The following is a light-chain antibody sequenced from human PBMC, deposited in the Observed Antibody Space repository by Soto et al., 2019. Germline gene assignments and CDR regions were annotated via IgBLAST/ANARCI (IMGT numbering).Light chain of an antibody. Sequence: DIQLTQSPSSLSASVGDRVNITCRASQNIRTYLNWYQQKPGKAPTLLIYAATTLQSGVPSTFSGSASWTDFSLTISSLQPGDVATYYCQQSYSTLYTFGQGTKLEIK. V-gene: IGKV1-39*01. CDR2: AAT. J-gene: IGKJ2*01. CDR3: QQSYSTLYT. CDR1: QNIRTY.